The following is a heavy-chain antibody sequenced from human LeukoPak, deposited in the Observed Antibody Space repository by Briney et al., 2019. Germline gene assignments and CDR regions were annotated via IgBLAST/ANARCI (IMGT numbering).Heavy chain of an antibody. V-gene: IGHV1-2*02. CDR1: GYTSTGYY. J-gene: IGHJ6*02. CDR3: ARTGGDNGYEYYYYYYGMDV. Sequence: GASVKVSCKASGYTSTGYYMHWVRQAPGQGLEWMGWINPNSGGTNYAQKFQGRVTMTRDTSISTAYMELSRLRSDDTAVYYCARTGGDNGYEYYYYYYGMDVWGQGTTVTVSS. CDR2: INPNSGGT. D-gene: IGHD5-12*01.